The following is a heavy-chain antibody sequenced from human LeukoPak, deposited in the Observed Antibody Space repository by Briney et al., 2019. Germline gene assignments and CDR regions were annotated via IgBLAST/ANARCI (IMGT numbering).Heavy chain of an antibody. V-gene: IGHV3-72*01. J-gene: IGHJ4*02. CDR2: TRNKANSYTT. Sequence: PGGSLRLSCAASGFTFSDHYMDWVRQAPGKGLEWVGRTRNKANSYTTEYAASAKGRFTISRDYSKNSLYLQMNSLKTEDTAVYYCARASMRGSLYYFDYSGQGTLVTVSS. CDR1: GFTFSDHY. D-gene: IGHD1-26*01. CDR3: ARASMRGSLYYFDY.